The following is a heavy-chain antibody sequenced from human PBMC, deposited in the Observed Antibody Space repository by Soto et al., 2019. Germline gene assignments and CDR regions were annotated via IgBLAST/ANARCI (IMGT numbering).Heavy chain of an antibody. Sequence: ITLNESGPTQVNPRQTLTLTCTFSGFSLTTSGVGVGWIRQSPGKAPEWLALIYWDDDKRYSPSLKSRLTITKDTSKNQVVLTMADLDPADTATYYCAHRVLRTVFGLVTTTAIYLDFWDQGTPVAVSS. D-gene: IGHD3-3*01. CDR2: IYWDDDK. CDR1: GFSLTTSGVG. J-gene: IGHJ4*02. CDR3: AHRVLRTVFGLVTTTAIYLDF. V-gene: IGHV2-5*02.